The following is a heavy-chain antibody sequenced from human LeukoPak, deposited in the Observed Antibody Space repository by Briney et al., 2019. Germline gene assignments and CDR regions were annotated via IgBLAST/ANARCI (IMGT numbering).Heavy chain of an antibody. Sequence: GGSLRLSCAASGFTFSSYAMHWVRQAPGMGLEWVAVISYDGSNKYYADSVKGRFTISRDNSKNTLYLQMNSLRAEDTAVYYCARGAAAGPYYFDYWGQGTLVTVSS. CDR3: ARGAAAGPYYFDY. J-gene: IGHJ4*02. CDR2: ISYDGSNK. CDR1: GFTFSSYA. V-gene: IGHV3-30-3*01. D-gene: IGHD6-13*01.